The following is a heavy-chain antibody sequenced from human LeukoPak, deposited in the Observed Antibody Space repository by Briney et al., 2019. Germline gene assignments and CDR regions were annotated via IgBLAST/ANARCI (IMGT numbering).Heavy chain of an antibody. Sequence: SETLSLTCVVYGGSFSGYYWSWIRQPPGKGLEWIGEINHSGSTNYNPSLKSRVTISVDTSKNQFSLKLSSVTAADTAVYYCARGYCSGGSCHFDYWGQGTLVTVSS. D-gene: IGHD2-15*01. V-gene: IGHV4-34*01. CDR2: INHSGST. CDR1: GGSFSGYY. J-gene: IGHJ4*02. CDR3: ARGYCSGGSCHFDY.